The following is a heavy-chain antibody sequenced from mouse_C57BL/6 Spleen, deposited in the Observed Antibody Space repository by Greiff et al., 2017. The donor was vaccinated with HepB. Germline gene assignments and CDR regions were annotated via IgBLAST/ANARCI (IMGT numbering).Heavy chain of an antibody. J-gene: IGHJ1*03. Sequence: EVKLMESGGGLVRPGGSLKLSCAASGFPFGGYPMSWVRQTPGKRLEWVATISGGCGNTYYPDSVKGRFTIARDNAKNTLYLQMSSLRSEDTALYYCARQSYYSNYWYFDVWGTGTTVTVSS. CDR3: ARQSYYSNYWYFDV. CDR1: GFPFGGYP. CDR2: ISGGCGNT. D-gene: IGHD2-5*01. V-gene: IGHV5-9*01.